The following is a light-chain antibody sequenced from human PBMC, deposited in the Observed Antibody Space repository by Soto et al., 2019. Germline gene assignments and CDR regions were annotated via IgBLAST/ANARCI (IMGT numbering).Light chain of an antibody. CDR1: QDIRKY. CDR2: AAS. Sequence: IQMTQSPSSLSASVGDRVTITCQATQDIRKYLNWYQQKPGKAPKLLIYAASNLETGVPSRFSGSGSGTDFTVTISSLQPEDFATYSCQQYYNLPITFGQGTRLEIK. J-gene: IGKJ5*01. V-gene: IGKV1-33*01. CDR3: QQYYNLPIT.